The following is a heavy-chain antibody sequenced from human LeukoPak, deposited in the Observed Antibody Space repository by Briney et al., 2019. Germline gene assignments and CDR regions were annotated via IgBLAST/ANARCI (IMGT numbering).Heavy chain of an antibody. J-gene: IGHJ4*02. V-gene: IGHV2-70*04. CDR3: ARSGDSRGTDFGY. D-gene: IGHD3-22*01. CDR2: IGWDDDK. Sequence: SGPTLVNPPQTLTLTCTFSGFSLSTSGMRVSWIRQPPGKALEWLARIGWDDDKFYSTSLKTRLTISKDTSKNQVVLTMTNMDPVDTATYYCARSGDSRGTDFGYWGQGTLVTVSS. CDR1: GFSLSTSGMR.